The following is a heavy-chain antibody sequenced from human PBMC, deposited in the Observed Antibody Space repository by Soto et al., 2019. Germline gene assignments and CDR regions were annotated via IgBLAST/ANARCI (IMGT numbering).Heavy chain of an antibody. CDR1: GCTFTNYA. V-gene: IGHV1-3*01. D-gene: IGHD2-15*01. CDR3: ARGPGGPDGPGDY. CDR2: INAGNGNT. Sequence: QVQLVQSGAEVKKPGASVKVSCKASGCTFTNYAMHWVRQAPGQRLEWMGWINAGNGNTKYSQKFQGRVTITRDTSASTAYMDLSSLRSEDTAVYYCARGPGGPDGPGDYWGQGTLVIVSS. J-gene: IGHJ4*02.